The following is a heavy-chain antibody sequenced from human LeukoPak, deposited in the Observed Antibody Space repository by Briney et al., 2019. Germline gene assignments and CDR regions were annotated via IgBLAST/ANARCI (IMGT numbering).Heavy chain of an antibody. J-gene: IGHJ4*02. Sequence: GASVKVSCKASGYTFTSYYMHWVRQAPGQGLEWMGIINPSGGSTSYAQKFQGRATMTRDMSTSTVYMELSSLRSEDTAVYYCARGGAVHSSVVQRVPPAFDYWGQGTLVTVSS. CDR1: GYTFTSYY. CDR2: INPSGGST. CDR3: ARGGAVHSSVVQRVPPAFDY. V-gene: IGHV1-46*01. D-gene: IGHD6-13*01.